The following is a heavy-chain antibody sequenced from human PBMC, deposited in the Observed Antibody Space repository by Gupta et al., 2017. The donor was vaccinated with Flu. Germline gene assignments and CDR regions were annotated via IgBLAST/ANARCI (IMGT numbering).Heavy chain of an antibody. D-gene: IGHD6-25*01. CDR1: RGSITRNVDS. CDR2: FYYSGST. CDR3: ARHHPTSAAGLDAVDS. V-gene: IGHV4-39*01. Sequence: QLQLQESGPGLMQPSETLCLTCTVARGSITRNVDSWGWIRQSPGKGLEWVGSFYYSGSTYYNPSLKSRVTISVDTSKNQLSLKLTSVTAADTAVYYCARHHPTSAAGLDAVDSWGQGTMVTVSS. J-gene: IGHJ3*02.